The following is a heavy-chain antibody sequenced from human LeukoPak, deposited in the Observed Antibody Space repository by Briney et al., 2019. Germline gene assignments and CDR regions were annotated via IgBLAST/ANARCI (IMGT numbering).Heavy chain of an antibody. Sequence: PSETLSLTCTVSGGSINSYYWSWIRQPAGKGLEWIGRIYPSGSTNYNPSLKSRVTISVDKSKTQFSLKLTSVTAADTAVYYCARDGSSGWYGAIDYWGQGTLVTVSS. J-gene: IGHJ4*02. CDR3: ARDGSSGWYGAIDY. V-gene: IGHV4-4*07. D-gene: IGHD6-19*01. CDR2: IYPSGST. CDR1: GGSINSYY.